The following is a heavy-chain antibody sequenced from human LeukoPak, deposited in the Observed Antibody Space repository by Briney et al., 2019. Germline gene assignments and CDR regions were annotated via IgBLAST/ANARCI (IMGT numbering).Heavy chain of an antibody. Sequence: GGSLRLSCAASGFIFSSYWMHWVRHGPGKGLVWVSRINNDGRSSNYADSVKGQFTISRDNAKNTLYLQMNSLRAEDTAVYYCARDLRTPSDTNIAIDYWGQGTLVTVSS. CDR2: INNDGRSS. J-gene: IGHJ4*02. V-gene: IGHV3-74*01. CDR3: ARDLRTPSDTNIAIDY. D-gene: IGHD4-23*01. CDR1: GFIFSSYW.